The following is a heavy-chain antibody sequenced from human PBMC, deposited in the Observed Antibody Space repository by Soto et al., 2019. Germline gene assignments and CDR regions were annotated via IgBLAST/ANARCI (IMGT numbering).Heavy chain of an antibody. V-gene: IGHV3-7*01. CDR1: GFTFSNYW. D-gene: IGHD1-20*01. Sequence: EVQLGESGGGLVQPGGSLRLSCGGSGFTFSNYWMSWVRQTPGKGLEWGANINQDGGGTYYVDSVRGRFTISRDNAKNSLYLQMNSLRAEDTAVYYCAISSPITGTRGYWGQGTLVSVSS. CDR2: INQDGGGT. CDR3: AISSPITGTRGY. J-gene: IGHJ4*02.